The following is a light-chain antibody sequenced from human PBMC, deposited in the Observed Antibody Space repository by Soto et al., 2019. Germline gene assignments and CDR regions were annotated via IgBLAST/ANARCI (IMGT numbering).Light chain of an antibody. CDR2: AAS. V-gene: IGKV1-9*01. J-gene: IGKJ5*01. CDR3: QQLNSYPIT. Sequence: DIPLTQSPSFLSASVGDRVTITCRASQGISSYLAWSQQKPGKAPKLLIYAASTLQSGVPSRFSGSGSGTEFTLTISSLQPEDFATYYCQQLNSYPITFGQGTRLEMK. CDR1: QGISSY.